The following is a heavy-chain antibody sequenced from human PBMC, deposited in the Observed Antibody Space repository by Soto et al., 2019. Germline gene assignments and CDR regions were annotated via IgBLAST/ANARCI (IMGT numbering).Heavy chain of an antibody. D-gene: IGHD2-2*01. CDR1: GYTFTSYA. Sequence: ASVKVSCKASGYTFTSYAMHWVRQAPGQRLEWMGWINAGNGNTKYSQKFQGRVTITRDTSASTAYMELSSLRSEDTAVYYCARDERETCLSSGCYYFDYWGQGTRVTVSS. J-gene: IGHJ4*02. CDR3: ARDERETCLSSGCYYFDY. V-gene: IGHV1-3*01. CDR2: INAGNGNT.